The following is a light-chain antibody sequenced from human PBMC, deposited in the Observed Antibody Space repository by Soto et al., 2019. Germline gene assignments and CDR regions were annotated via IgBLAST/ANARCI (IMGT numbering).Light chain of an antibody. J-gene: IGKJ1*01. CDR3: QQYNNWPRRT. CDR1: QSVSSN. V-gene: IGKV3-15*01. Sequence: EIVMTQSPATLSVSPGERATRSCRASQSVSSNLAWYQQKPGQAPRLLIYGASTRATGIPARFSGSGSGTEFTLTISSLQSEDFAVYYCQQYNNWPRRTFGQGTKVDIK. CDR2: GAS.